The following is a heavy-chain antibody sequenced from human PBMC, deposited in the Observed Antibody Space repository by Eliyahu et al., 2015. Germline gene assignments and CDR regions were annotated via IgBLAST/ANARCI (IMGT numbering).Heavy chain of an antibody. CDR1: GFTFSSYX. Sequence: EVQLVESGGGLVQPGGSLRLSCAASGFTFSSYXXXWVRQAPGKGLGWVSAISGSGGSTYYADSVKGRFTISRDNSKNTLYLQMNSLRAEDTAVYYCAKAVFSYDSSGYYYGEGFDPWGQGTLVTVSS. CDR3: AKAVFSYDSSGYYYGEGFDP. J-gene: IGHJ5*02. CDR2: ISGSGGST. V-gene: IGHV3-23*04. D-gene: IGHD3-22*01.